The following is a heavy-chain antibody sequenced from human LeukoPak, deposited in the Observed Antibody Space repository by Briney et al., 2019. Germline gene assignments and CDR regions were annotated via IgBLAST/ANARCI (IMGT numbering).Heavy chain of an antibody. Sequence: SETLSLTCTVSGGSISPYYWSWVRQPPGKGLEWIGSIYYSGSANCNPSLKSRVTISVDTSNNQFSLRLTSVTAADTAVYYCAKDRNYYDTSGLRFDPWGQGTQVTVSS. D-gene: IGHD3-22*01. J-gene: IGHJ5*02. CDR1: GGSISPYY. V-gene: IGHV4-59*01. CDR2: IYYSGSA. CDR3: AKDRNYYDTSGLRFDP.